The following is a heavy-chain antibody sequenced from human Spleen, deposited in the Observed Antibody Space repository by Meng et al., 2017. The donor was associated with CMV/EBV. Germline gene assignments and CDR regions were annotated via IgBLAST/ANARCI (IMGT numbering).Heavy chain of an antibody. D-gene: IGHD7-27*01. J-gene: IGHJ3*02. CDR3: ARCERTNWGDTFDI. CDR1: GFTFSDYS. V-gene: IGHV3-21*01. Sequence: LSLTCAASGFTFSDYSMNWIRQAPGKGLEWVSSITSSGSLIFYVDSVKGRFTISRDNAKNSLYLQMNSLRAEDTAVYYCARCERTNWGDTFDIWGQGTVVTVSS. CDR2: ITSSGSLI.